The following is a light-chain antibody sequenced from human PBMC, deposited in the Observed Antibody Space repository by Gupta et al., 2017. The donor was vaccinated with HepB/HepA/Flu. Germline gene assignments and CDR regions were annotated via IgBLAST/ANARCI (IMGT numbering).Light chain of an antibody. Sequence: QSPLTQPASVSGSPGPSTANSCTGTSSDVGGYNYVSWYQQHPGTAPKVIIYDVTNRPSGVSNRFSGSKSGNAASLTISGRQAEDEADYYCSSYTSSRTVVFGGGTKSTVL. CDR1: SSDVGGYNY. CDR2: DVT. V-gene: IGLV2-14*01. CDR3: SSYTSSRTVV. J-gene: IGLJ2*01.